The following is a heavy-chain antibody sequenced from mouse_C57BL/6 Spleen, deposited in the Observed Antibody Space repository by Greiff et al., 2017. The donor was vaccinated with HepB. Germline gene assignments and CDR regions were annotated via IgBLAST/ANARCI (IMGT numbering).Heavy chain of an antibody. CDR1: GFSLSTSGMG. CDR2: IYWDDDK. Sequence: VKLMESGPGILQSSQTLSLTCSFSGFSLSTSGMGLSWIRQPSGKGLEWLAHIYWDDDKRYNPSLKSRLTISKDTSRNQVFLKITSVDTADTATYYCARREDYGNRYYAMDYWGQGTSVTVSS. V-gene: IGHV8-12*01. D-gene: IGHD2-1*01. J-gene: IGHJ4*01. CDR3: ARREDYGNRYYAMDY.